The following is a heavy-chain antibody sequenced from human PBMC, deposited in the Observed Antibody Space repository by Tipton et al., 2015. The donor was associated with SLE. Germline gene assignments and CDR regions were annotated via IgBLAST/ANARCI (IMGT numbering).Heavy chain of an antibody. CDR1: GGSISSSTYY. Sequence: LRLSCTVSGGSISSSTYYWGWIRQPPGKGLEWIGSIYYSGSTYYNPSLKSRVTISVDTSKNQFSLRLTSVTAADTAVYYCARNPDYYVSGSHFDSWGQGTLVTVSS. J-gene: IGHJ4*02. D-gene: IGHD3-10*01. V-gene: IGHV4-39*07. CDR3: ARNPDYYVSGSHFDS. CDR2: IYYSGST.